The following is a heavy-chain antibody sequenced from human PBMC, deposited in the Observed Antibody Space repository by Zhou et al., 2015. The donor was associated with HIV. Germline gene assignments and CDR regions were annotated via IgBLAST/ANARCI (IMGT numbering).Heavy chain of an antibody. V-gene: IGHV1-69*01. Sequence: QVQLVQSGAEVKKPGASVKVSCKASGYTFTSYYMHWVRQAPGQGLEWMGGIIPIFGTANYAQKFQGRVTITADESTSTAYMELSSLRSEDTAVYYCARGTGAREVYYGMDVWGQGTTVTVSS. CDR2: IIPIFGTA. D-gene: IGHD7-27*01. CDR1: GYTFTSYY. CDR3: ARGTGAREVYYGMDV. J-gene: IGHJ6*02.